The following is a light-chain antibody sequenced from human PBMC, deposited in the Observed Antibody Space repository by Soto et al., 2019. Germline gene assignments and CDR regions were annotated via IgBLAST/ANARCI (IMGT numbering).Light chain of an antibody. CDR2: DVS. CDR1: SSDIGDSNY. J-gene: IGLJ1*01. V-gene: IGLV2-14*03. CDR3: SSFRSSSTPYV. Sequence: QSVLTQPASVSGSPGQSITISCTGTSSDIGDSNYVSWYQQHPGKAPKLVIYDVSNRPSGVSNRFSGSKSANTASLTIFGLQAEDEADYYCSSFRSSSTPYVFGTGTKVTVL.